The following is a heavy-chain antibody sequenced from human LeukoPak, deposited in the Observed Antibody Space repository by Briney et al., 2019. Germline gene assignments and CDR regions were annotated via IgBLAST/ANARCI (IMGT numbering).Heavy chain of an antibody. CDR1: GFTFSSYA. CDR3: AKDLYGDYAPFDY. D-gene: IGHD4-17*01. J-gene: IGHJ4*02. CDR2: ISGSGGST. V-gene: IGHV3-23*01. Sequence: GGSLRLSCAASGFTFSSYAMSWVRQAPGKGLEWVSAISGSGGSTYYADSVKGRFTISRDDSKNTLYLQMNSLRAEDTAVYYCAKDLYGDYAPFDYWGQGTLVTVSS.